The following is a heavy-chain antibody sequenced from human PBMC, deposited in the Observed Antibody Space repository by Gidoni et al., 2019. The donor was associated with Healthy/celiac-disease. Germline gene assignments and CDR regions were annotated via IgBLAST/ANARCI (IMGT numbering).Heavy chain of an antibody. Sequence: EWVAVIWYDGSNKYYADSVKGRFTISRDNSKNTLYLQMNSLRAEDTAVYYCARDQAVRFLESERGNEYFQHWGQGTLVTVSS. CDR3: ARDQAVRFLESERGNEYFQH. J-gene: IGHJ1*01. V-gene: IGHV3-33*01. D-gene: IGHD3-3*01. CDR2: IWYDGSNK.